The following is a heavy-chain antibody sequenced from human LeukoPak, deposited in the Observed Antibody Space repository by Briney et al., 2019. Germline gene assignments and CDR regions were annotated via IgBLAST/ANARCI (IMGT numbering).Heavy chain of an antibody. V-gene: IGHV3-23*01. CDR1: GFTFRTYV. J-gene: IGHJ4*02. Sequence: PGGTLRLSCAVSGFTFRTYVMSWVRQAPGMGLEWVSTISGGGGKTYYSDAVKGRVTISRDNSKNTLYLQMGSLRAEDMAVYYCARDAAMTTVTTWGYDFDYWGQGTLVTVSS. CDR3: ARDAAMTTVTTWGYDFDY. CDR2: ISGGGGKT. D-gene: IGHD4-17*01.